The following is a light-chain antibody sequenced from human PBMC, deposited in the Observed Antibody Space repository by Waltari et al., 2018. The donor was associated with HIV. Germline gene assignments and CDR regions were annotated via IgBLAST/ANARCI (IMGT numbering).Light chain of an antibody. CDR2: GAS. V-gene: IGKV3-15*01. J-gene: IGKJ1*01. Sequence: EIVMTQSPATLSVSPGERATLSCRASQSVSSNLARYQQKPGQAPRLLIFGASTRATGIPARFSGGGSGTDFTLSISSLQSEDFALYYCQQYNDWPRTFGQGTKVEIK. CDR1: QSVSSN. CDR3: QQYNDWPRT.